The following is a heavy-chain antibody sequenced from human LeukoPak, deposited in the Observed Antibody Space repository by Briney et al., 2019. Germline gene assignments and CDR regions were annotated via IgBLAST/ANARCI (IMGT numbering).Heavy chain of an antibody. D-gene: IGHD6-19*01. CDR2: ISSSSSTI. V-gene: IGHV3-48*02. Sequence: PGGSLRLSCAASGFTVSSNYMSWVRQAPGKGLEWVSYISSSSSTIYYADSVKGRFTISRDNAKNALYLQMNSLRDEDTAVYYCATRSSGWYERASYYYHYMDVWGKGTTVTVSS. CDR3: ATRSSGWYERASYYYHYMDV. J-gene: IGHJ6*03. CDR1: GFTVSSNY.